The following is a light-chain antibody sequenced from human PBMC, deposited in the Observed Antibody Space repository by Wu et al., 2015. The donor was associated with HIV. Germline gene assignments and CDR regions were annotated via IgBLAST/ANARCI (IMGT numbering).Light chain of an antibody. V-gene: IGKV3-15*01. CDR1: QSVSSN. CDR3: QQYNNWVT. J-gene: IGKJ1*01. CDR2: GAS. Sequence: EIVMTQSPATLSVSPGERATLSCRASQSVSSNLVWYQQKPGQAPRLLIYGASTRATGIPVRFSGSGSGTEFTLTITSMQSEDFAVYYCQQYNNWVTFGQGTKVEIK.